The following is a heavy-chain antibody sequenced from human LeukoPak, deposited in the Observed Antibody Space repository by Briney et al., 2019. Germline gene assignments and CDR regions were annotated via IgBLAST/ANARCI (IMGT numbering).Heavy chain of an antibody. Sequence: GGSLRLSCAASGFTFTTYWMSWVRQAPGKGLEWVANIKQDGTEKYYVDSVKGRFTISRDNAKNSLNLQMNSLRVEDTAVCYCARDRITVAATETSFDYWGQGTLVTVSS. J-gene: IGHJ4*02. CDR2: IKQDGTEK. V-gene: IGHV3-7*01. CDR1: GFTFTTYW. D-gene: IGHD6-19*01. CDR3: ARDRITVAATETSFDY.